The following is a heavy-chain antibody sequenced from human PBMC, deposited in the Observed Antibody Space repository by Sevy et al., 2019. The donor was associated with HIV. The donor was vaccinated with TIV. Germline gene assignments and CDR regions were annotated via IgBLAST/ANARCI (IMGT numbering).Heavy chain of an antibody. D-gene: IGHD6-13*01. Sequence: GGSLRLSCAGSGFDVSNSYMSWVRQAPGKGLEWVSIIYSSGTTYYADYVKGRFTISRDKSKNKGYLQMSSLRADDTAFYHCARDYSRRPGSFDPWGQGTPVTGSS. CDR2: IYSSGTT. V-gene: IGHV3-53*01. J-gene: IGHJ5*02. CDR1: GFDVSNSY. CDR3: ARDYSRRPGSFDP.